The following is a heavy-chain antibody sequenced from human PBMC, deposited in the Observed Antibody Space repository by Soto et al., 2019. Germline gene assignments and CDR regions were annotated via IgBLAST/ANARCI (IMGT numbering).Heavy chain of an antibody. Sequence: SETLSLTCTVSGGSISDISYCWGWIRQPPGKGLQWIGCMFYSGATYYNPSLKNRVTLSVDTSNNEFSLKLVSVTAPDTAVYYCARHKSGSDWLDPWGQGTLVTVS. CDR3: ARHKSGSDWLDP. V-gene: IGHV4-39*01. J-gene: IGHJ5*02. D-gene: IGHD2-15*01. CDR2: MFYSGAT. CDR1: GGSISDISYC.